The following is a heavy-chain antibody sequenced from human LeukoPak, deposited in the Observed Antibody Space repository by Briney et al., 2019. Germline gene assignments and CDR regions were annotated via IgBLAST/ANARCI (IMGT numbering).Heavy chain of an antibody. V-gene: IGHV4-34*01. Sequence: SETLSLTCAVYGGSFSGYYWNWIRQPPGKGLEWIGEINHSGSTNYNPSLKSRVTISVDTSKNQFSLKLSSVTAADTAVYYCARVPQWLVRYFDYWGQGTLVTVSS. CDR3: ARVPQWLVRYFDY. J-gene: IGHJ4*02. CDR1: GGSFSGYY. D-gene: IGHD6-19*01. CDR2: INHSGST.